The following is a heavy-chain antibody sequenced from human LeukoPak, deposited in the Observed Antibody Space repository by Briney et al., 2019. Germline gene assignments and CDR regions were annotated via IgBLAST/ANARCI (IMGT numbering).Heavy chain of an antibody. J-gene: IGHJ2*01. Sequence: ASVKVSCKASGYTFTSYGISWVRQAPGQGLEWLGWISAYNGRTNYGEKLQDRVAKTTDTSTSTAYMELRSLRSDDTAVYYCARGLDYYDGTGYRSFWYLDLWGRGTLFAVSS. CDR1: GYTFTSYG. V-gene: IGHV1-18*01. CDR3: ARGLDYYDGTGYRSFWYLDL. D-gene: IGHD3-22*01. CDR2: ISAYNGRT.